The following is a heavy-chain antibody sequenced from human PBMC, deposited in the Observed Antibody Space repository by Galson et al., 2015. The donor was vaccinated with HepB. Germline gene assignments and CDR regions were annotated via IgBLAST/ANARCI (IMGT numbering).Heavy chain of an antibody. CDR1: GFTFNSYS. V-gene: IGHV3-48*01. D-gene: IGHD5-18*01. Sequence: SLRLSCAASGFTFNSYSMNWVRQAPGKGLEWVSHIDRSSSTIYYADSVKGRFTISRDNAKNSLYLQMSSLRAEDTAVYYCARIQILRGVPDAFDIWGQGTMVTVSS. J-gene: IGHJ3*02. CDR3: ARIQILRGVPDAFDI. CDR2: IDRSSSTI.